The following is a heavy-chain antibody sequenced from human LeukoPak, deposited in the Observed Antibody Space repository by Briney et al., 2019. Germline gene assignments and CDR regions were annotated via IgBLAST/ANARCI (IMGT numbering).Heavy chain of an antibody. CDR2: IKTDGSEK. V-gene: IGHV3-7*01. J-gene: IGHJ1*01. Sequence: GGSLRLSCEGSGFTFSNYWMGWVRQAPGKGLQWVASIKTDGSEKYYVDSVKGRFTISRDNAKNSLYLQMNSLRAEDTAVYYCATYRSLNRREFQFWGQGTLLTVSS. CDR1: GFTFSNYW. D-gene: IGHD6-19*01. CDR3: ATYRSLNRREFQF.